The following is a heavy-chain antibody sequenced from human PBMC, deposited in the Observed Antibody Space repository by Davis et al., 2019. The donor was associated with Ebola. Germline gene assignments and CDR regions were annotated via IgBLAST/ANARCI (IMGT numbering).Heavy chain of an antibody. CDR1: GFIFNNAW. Sequence: GESLKISCAASGFIFNNAWMSWVRQAPGKGLEWVSLIGGGGDDTYYPDSVKGRFTISRDNSKNMLFLQMNSLRAEDTAVYYCAKDSRGYNKPFDYWGQGTLVTVSS. J-gene: IGHJ4*02. CDR2: IGGGGDDT. CDR3: AKDSRGYNKPFDY. V-gene: IGHV3-23*01. D-gene: IGHD3-10*01.